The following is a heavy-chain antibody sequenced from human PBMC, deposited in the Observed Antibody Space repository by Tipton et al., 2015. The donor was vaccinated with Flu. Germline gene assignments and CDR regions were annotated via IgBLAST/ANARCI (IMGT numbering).Heavy chain of an antibody. D-gene: IGHD1-26*01. CDR2: IYSGGST. V-gene: IGHV3-53*01. J-gene: IGHJ4*02. Sequence: MQLVQSGGGLIQPGGSLRLSCAASGFAVSPNYMSWVRQALGKGLEWVSVIYSGGSTYYADSVKGRFTISRDNSKNTLYLQMNSRRAEDTAVYYCARVGRVGATFRGFDYWGQGTLVTVSS. CDR1: GFAVSPNY. CDR3: ARVGRVGATFRGFDY.